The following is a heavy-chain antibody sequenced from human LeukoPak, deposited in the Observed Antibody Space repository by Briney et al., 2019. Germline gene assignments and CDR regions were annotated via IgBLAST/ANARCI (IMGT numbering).Heavy chain of an antibody. Sequence: ASLKVSCKASGYTFTSYDINWGRQAPGQGLKWMGWMSPNSGNTGYAQKFQGRVTMTRNTSISTAYMELSSLRSEDTAVYYCARGPPHSSGWTGFDYWGQGTLVTVSS. CDR2: MSPNSGNT. V-gene: IGHV1-8*01. D-gene: IGHD6-19*01. CDR3: ARGPPHSSGWTGFDY. J-gene: IGHJ4*02. CDR1: GYTFTSYD.